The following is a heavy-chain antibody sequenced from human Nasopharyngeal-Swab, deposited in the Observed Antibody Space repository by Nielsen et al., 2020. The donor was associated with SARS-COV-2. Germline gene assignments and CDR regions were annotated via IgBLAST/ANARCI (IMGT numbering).Heavy chain of an antibody. CDR3: ATTIGAAAQYYYYYYYMDV. J-gene: IGHJ6*03. CDR1: GFTFSDHY. D-gene: IGHD6-13*01. Sequence: GESLKISCAASGFTFSDHYMDWVRQAPGKGLERVGRTRNKANSYTTEYAASVKGRFTISRDDSKNSLYLQMNSLKTEDTAVYYCATTIGAAAQYYYYYYYMDVWGKGTTVTVSS. CDR2: TRNKANSYTT. V-gene: IGHV3-72*01.